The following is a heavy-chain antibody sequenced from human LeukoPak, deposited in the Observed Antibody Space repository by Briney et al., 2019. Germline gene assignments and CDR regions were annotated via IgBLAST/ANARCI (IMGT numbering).Heavy chain of an antibody. J-gene: IGHJ4*02. V-gene: IGHV4-59*08. D-gene: IGHD5-18*01. CDR2: IYYCGST. Sequence: SGTLSLTRTVSGGSLSSYCWNWIRQPPGKGLEWIGYIYYCGSTDYNPSLKSRLTISVATSKNQFSLKLSSVTAADTAVYYCARLLIVDTAMVGSHYFDYWGQGTLVTVSS. CDR3: ARLLIVDTAMVGSHYFDY. CDR1: GGSLSSYC.